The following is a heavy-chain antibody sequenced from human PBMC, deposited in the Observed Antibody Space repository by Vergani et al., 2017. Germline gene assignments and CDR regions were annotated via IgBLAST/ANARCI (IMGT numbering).Heavy chain of an antibody. CDR1: GFKFSDHY. CDR2: ISPGASTV. D-gene: IGHD5-24*01. V-gene: IGHV3-11*01. Sequence: LEESGGGSVKPGGSLRLSCAASGFKFSDHYMSWIRQAPGKGLEWVSHISPGASTVSYTDSVTGRFTVSRDNAKSSLFLQMDSLRAEDTAVYYCARDHRDYNNYPGTFDIWGQGSMVTVSS. CDR3: ARDHRDYNNYPGTFDI. J-gene: IGHJ3*02.